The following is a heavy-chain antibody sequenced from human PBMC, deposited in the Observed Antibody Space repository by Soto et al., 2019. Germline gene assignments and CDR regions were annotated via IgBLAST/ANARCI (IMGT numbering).Heavy chain of an antibody. D-gene: IGHD3-22*01. CDR3: ARAGDSSGYYGHDY. J-gene: IGHJ4*02. CDR2: IYSGGST. V-gene: IGHV3-53*02. Sequence: EVQLVETGGGLIQPGGSLRLSCAASGFTVSSNYMSWVRQAPGKGLEWVSVIYSGGSTYYADSVKGRFTISRDNSKNTLYLQMNSLRAEDTAVYYCARAGDSSGYYGHDYWGQGTLVTVSS. CDR1: GFTVSSNY.